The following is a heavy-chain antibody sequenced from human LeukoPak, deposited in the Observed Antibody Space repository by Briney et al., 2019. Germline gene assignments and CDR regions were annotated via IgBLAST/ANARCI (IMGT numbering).Heavy chain of an antibody. CDR3: ARTERDSNYGDYGSDY. CDR2: IYYSGST. V-gene: IGHV4-31*03. J-gene: IGHJ4*02. D-gene: IGHD4-17*01. Sequence: SQTPSLTCTVSGGSISSGGYYWSWIRQHPGKGLEWIGYIYYSGSTYYNPSLKSRVTISVDTSKNQFSLKLSSVTAADTAVYYCARTERDSNYGDYGSDYWGQGTLVTVSS. CDR1: GGSISSGGYY.